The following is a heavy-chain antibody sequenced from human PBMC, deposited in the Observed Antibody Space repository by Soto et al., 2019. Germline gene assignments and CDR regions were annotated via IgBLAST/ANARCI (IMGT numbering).Heavy chain of an antibody. CDR2: IIPIFGTA. Sequence: SVKVSCKASGGTFSSYAISWVRQAPGQGLEWMGGIIPIFGTANYAQKFQGRVTITADEPTSTAYMELSSLRSEDTAVYYCEAEMYYYYGMDVWGQGTTVTVSS. V-gene: IGHV1-69*13. J-gene: IGHJ6*02. CDR1: GGTFSSYA. CDR3: EAEMYYYYGMDV.